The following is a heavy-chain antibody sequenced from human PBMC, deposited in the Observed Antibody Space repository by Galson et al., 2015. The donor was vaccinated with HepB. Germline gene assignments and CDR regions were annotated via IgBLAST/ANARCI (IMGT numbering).Heavy chain of an antibody. CDR3: ARAGRWAAAGRVPQDY. D-gene: IGHD6-13*01. CDR2: INPSGGST. Sequence: SVKVSCKASGYTFTSYYMHWVRQAPGQGLEWMGIINPSGGSTSYAQKFQGRVTMTRDTSTSTVYMELRSLRSDDTAVYYCARAGRWAAAGRVPQDYWGQGTLVTVSS. J-gene: IGHJ4*02. V-gene: IGHV1-46*01. CDR1: GYTFTSYY.